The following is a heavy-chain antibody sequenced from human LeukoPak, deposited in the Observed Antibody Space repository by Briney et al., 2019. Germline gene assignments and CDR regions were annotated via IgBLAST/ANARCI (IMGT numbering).Heavy chain of an antibody. V-gene: IGHV3-48*03. CDR3: ALGLTGYYSY. Sequence: GGSLRLSCAASGFTFSRYEMNWVRQAPGKGLEWVSYISSSGSTIYYADSVKGRFTISRDNAKNSLYLQMNSLRAEDTAVYYCALGLTGYYSYWGQGTLVTVSS. CDR1: GFTFSRYE. J-gene: IGHJ4*02. D-gene: IGHD3-9*01. CDR2: ISSSGSTI.